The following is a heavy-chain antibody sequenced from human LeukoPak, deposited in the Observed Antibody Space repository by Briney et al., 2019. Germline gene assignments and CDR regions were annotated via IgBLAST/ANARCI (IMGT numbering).Heavy chain of an antibody. CDR1: GASIHSYRCY. Sequence: PSETLSLTCNVSGASIHSYRCYWIWIRQPAGKGLEWIGRIYTSGSTNYNPSLKSRVTISVDTSKNQFSLKLSSVTAADTAVYYCPRRKGSCTTGGCHRPGGVYWGQGTLVTVSS. CDR2: IYTSGST. CDR3: PRRKGSCTTGGCHRPGGVY. J-gene: IGHJ4*02. V-gene: IGHV4-61*02. D-gene: IGHD2-8*01.